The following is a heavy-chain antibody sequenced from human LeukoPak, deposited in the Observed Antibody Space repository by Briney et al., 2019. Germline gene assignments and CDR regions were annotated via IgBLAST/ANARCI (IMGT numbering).Heavy chain of an antibody. V-gene: IGHV1-2*02. Sequence: GASVKVSCKASGYTFTGYYMHWVRQAPGQGLEWMGWINPNSGGTNYAQKFQGRVTMTRDTSISTAYMELSSLRSDDTAVFYCARVVTLIAVIPEARVDAFDIWGQGTMVTVSS. CDR3: ARVVTLIAVIPEARVDAFDI. D-gene: IGHD3-22*01. CDR2: INPNSGGT. CDR1: GYTFTGYY. J-gene: IGHJ3*02.